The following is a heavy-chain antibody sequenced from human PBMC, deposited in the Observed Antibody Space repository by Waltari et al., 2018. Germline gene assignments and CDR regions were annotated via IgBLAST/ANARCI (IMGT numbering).Heavy chain of an antibody. CDR2: INTDGSTI. J-gene: IGHJ4*02. Sequence: EVQLAESGGGLVQPGESLRLSCAASGFTFSPSWMHWVRQGPGKGLVWVSRINTDGSTINYADSVKGRFTISRDNAKNTLYLQMNSLRAEDTAVYYCTREDYGGKDYWGQGTLVTVSS. V-gene: IGHV3-74*01. D-gene: IGHD4-17*01. CDR3: TREDYGGKDY. CDR1: GFTFSPSW.